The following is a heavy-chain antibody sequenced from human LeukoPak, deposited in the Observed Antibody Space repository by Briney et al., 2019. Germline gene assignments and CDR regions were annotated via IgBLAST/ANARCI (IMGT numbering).Heavy chain of an antibody. D-gene: IGHD5-12*01. CDR1: GYTFTGYY. V-gene: IGHV1-2*02. CDR2: INPNSGGT. Sequence: ASVKVSCKASGYTFTGYYMHWVRQAPGQGLEWMGWINPNSGGTNYAQKFQGRVTMTRDTSIGTAYMELSRLRSDDTAVYYCARDLIVATPFDYWGQGTLVTVSP. CDR3: ARDLIVATPFDY. J-gene: IGHJ4*02.